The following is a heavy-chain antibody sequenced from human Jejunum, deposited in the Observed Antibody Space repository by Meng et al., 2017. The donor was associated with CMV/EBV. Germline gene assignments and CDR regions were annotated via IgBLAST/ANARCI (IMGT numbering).Heavy chain of an antibody. CDR2: ISSSGST. CDR1: GGSIRTYS. Sequence: VLLQESAPGLVKPSEPLSPPCSVSGGSIRTYSWTWIRQPAGKGLEWIGRISSSGSTNYNPSLNSRATMSVDTSKNHFSLRLSSVTAADTAVYYCARDLPGVGVDYWGQGTLVTVSS. J-gene: IGHJ4*02. D-gene: IGHD2-2*01. V-gene: IGHV4-4*07. CDR3: ARDLPGVGVDY.